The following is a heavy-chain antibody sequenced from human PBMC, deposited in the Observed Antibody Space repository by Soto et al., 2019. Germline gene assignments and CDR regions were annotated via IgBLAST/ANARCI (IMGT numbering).Heavy chain of an antibody. Sequence: SETLSLTCTVSGGPISSGGYYWSWIRQHPGKGLEWIGYIYYSGSTYYNPSLKSRVTISVDTSKNQFSLKLSSVTAADTAVYYCARGELFYGDYAYFDYWGQGTLVTVSS. D-gene: IGHD4-17*01. V-gene: IGHV4-31*03. J-gene: IGHJ4*02. CDR2: IYYSGST. CDR1: GGPISSGGYY. CDR3: ARGELFYGDYAYFDY.